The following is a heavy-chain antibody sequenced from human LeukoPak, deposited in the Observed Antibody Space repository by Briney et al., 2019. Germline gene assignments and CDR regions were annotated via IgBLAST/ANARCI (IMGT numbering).Heavy chain of an antibody. Sequence: SETLSHTCAVYGGSFSGYYWSWIRQPPGKGLEWIGEINHSGSTNYNPSLKSRVTISVDTSKNQFSLKLSSVTAADTAVYYCARHVGGYCSGGSCYSRGPNWFDPWGQGTLVTVSS. CDR2: INHSGST. D-gene: IGHD2-15*01. J-gene: IGHJ5*02. CDR3: ARHVGGYCSGGSCYSRGPNWFDP. CDR1: GGSFSGYY. V-gene: IGHV4-34*01.